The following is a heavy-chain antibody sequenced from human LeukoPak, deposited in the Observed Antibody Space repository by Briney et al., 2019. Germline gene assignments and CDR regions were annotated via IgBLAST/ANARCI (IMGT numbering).Heavy chain of an antibody. J-gene: IGHJ6*03. CDR2: IIHSGST. CDR3: ARGARSYYGSGRGWYYYYMDV. Sequence: SETLSLTCTVSGGSISSYYWSWIRQPPGKGLEWIGEIIHSGSTNYNPSLKSRVTISVDTSKNQFSLKLSSVTAADTAVYYCARGARSYYGSGRGWYYYYMDVWGKGTTVTVSS. V-gene: IGHV4-34*01. CDR1: GGSISSYY. D-gene: IGHD3-10*01.